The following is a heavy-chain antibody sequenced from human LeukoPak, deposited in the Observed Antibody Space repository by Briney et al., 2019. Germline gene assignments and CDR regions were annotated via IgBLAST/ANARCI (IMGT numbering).Heavy chain of an antibody. CDR2: IFYSGTS. CDR3: ARLPLMVTLPGPIDY. V-gene: IGHV4-30-4*07. CDR1: GGSISGGGYS. Sequence: SETLSLTCAVSGGSISGGGYSWRWIRQPPGKGREWIGYIFYSGTSYYHPSLKSQITITVDTSKNQFSLNLSSVTAADTAVYYCARLPLMVTLPGPIDYWGQGTLVTVSS. J-gene: IGHJ4*02. D-gene: IGHD5-18*01.